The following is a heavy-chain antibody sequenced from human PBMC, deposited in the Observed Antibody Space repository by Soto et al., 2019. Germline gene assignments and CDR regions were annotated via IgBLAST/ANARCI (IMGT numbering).Heavy chain of an antibody. CDR3: ARYASLSGADH. CDR1: GVSFSDYY. Sequence: PGGSLRLSCAASGVSFSDYYMIWMRQATGTGLEWISYIGGVTDYANYADSVRGRFTISRDKTKKVVFLQMSSLRAEDTAVYYCARYASLSGADHWGQGTLVIVSS. J-gene: IGHJ4*02. CDR2: IGGVTDYA. V-gene: IGHV3-11*06. D-gene: IGHD2-2*01.